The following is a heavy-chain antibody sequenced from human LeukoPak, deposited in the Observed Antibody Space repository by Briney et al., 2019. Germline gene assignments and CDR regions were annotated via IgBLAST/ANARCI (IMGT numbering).Heavy chain of an antibody. CDR1: GSTFSNAW. Sequence: GRSLRLSCAASGSTFSNAWMSWVRQAPGKGLEWVGRIKSKTDGGTTDYAAPVKGRFTISRDDSKNTLYLQMNSLKTEDTAVYYCTTDHYDSSGYYAPFGYWGQGTLVTVSS. CDR2: IKSKTDGGTT. CDR3: TTDHYDSSGYYAPFGY. V-gene: IGHV3-15*01. D-gene: IGHD3-22*01. J-gene: IGHJ4*02.